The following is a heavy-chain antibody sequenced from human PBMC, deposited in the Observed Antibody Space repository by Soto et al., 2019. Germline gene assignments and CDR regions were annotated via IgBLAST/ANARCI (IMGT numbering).Heavy chain of an antibody. CDR2: TRPGGDST. CDR1: GFTFANHA. CDR3: AIARGSTYGFFDY. Sequence: DVQLLKSGGGLVQTGGSLRLSCAASGFTFANHAMYWVRQAPGKGLEWVSSTRPGGDSTDYADSVKGRFTISRDNSKRTLYLQLNSLGVEDTAIYYCAIARGSTYGFFDYWGRGTLVTVSS. V-gene: IGHV3-23*01. D-gene: IGHD5-18*01. J-gene: IGHJ4*02.